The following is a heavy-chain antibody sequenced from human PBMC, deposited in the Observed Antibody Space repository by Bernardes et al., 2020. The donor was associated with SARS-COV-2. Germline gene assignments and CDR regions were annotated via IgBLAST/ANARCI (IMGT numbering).Heavy chain of an antibody. V-gene: IGHV3-15*07. CDR2: IKSKTDGGTT. J-gene: IGHJ6*02. Sequence: GSLRLSCAASGFTFSNAWMNWVRQAPGKGLEWVGRIKSKTDGGTTDYAAPVKGRFTISRDDSKNTLYLQMNSLKTEDTAVYYCTTDPEMATKTHYYYYYGMDVWGQGTTVTVSS. D-gene: IGHD5-12*01. CDR3: TTDPEMATKTHYYYYYGMDV. CDR1: GFTFSNAW.